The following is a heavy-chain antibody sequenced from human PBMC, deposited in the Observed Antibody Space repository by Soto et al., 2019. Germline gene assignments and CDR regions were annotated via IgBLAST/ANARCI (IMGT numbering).Heavy chain of an antibody. CDR3: ARLKVVAATPYYLCY. J-gene: IGHJ4*02. D-gene: IGHD2-15*01. V-gene: IGHV4-39*01. Sequence: QLLESGPGLVKPSETLSLTCTVSGGSISSSSYYWGWIRQPPGKGLEWIGSIYYSGSTYYNPSLKSRVTISVDTSKNQFSLMLSSVTAADTAVYYCARLKVVAATPYYLCYWGQGTLVTVSS. CDR1: GGSISSSSYY. CDR2: IYYSGST.